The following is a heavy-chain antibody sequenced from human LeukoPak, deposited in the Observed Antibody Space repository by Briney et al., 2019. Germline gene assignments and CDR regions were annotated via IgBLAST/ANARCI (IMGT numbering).Heavy chain of an antibody. D-gene: IGHD3-10*01. Sequence: ASVKVSCKASGYTFTKYNISRVRQAPGQGLEWMGWISTYNGNTNHAQKLQGRVTMTTDTSTSTAYMEIRNLRSDDTAVYYCARDGWFGDLDAFDIWGQGTMVIVSS. CDR1: GYTFTKYN. CDR3: ARDGWFGDLDAFDI. J-gene: IGHJ3*02. V-gene: IGHV1-18*01. CDR2: ISTYNGNT.